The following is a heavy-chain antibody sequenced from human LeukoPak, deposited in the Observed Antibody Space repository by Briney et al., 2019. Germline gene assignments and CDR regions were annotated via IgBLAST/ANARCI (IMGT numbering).Heavy chain of an antibody. V-gene: IGHV1-18*01. CDR3: ARDLLLGAAFDY. CDR1: GYTFSSYG. Sequence: ASVKVSCKASGYTFSSYGITWVRQAPGQGLEWMGRISAYNGNTNYAQKFLGRVTMTTDTSTSTAYMELRSLRSDNTAVYYCARDLLLGAAFDYWGQGTLVTVSS. D-gene: IGHD2-15*01. CDR2: ISAYNGNT. J-gene: IGHJ4*02.